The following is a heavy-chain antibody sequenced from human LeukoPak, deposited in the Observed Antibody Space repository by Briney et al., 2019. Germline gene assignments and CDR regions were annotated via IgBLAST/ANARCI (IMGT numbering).Heavy chain of an antibody. CDR1: GGSTSNYY. CDR2: IFESGDT. J-gene: IGHJ4*02. Sequence: PSETLSLTCTVSGGSTSNYYWGWIRQPPGKGLEWIAYIFESGDTRYNPSLKSRVTISLDTSKDQFSVTLISMTAADTALYYCARHPLRGGFDTWGQGVLVTVSS. CDR3: ARHPLRGGFDT. D-gene: IGHD5-12*01. V-gene: IGHV4-59*08.